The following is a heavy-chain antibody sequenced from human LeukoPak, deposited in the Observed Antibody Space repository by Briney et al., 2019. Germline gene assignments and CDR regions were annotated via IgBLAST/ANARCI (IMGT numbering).Heavy chain of an antibody. CDR3: ARGVLGPYYFDL. D-gene: IGHD7-27*01. CDR1: GGTFIGYY. CDR2: IHYTGAT. J-gene: IGHJ2*01. V-gene: IGHV4-34*01. Sequence: AETLSFACAVYGGTFIGYYWSWIRQPRGKGLEWIGEIHYTGATNYKPSLKSRVTISGDPSKNQVSLRVSSVTAADTAVYYCARGVLGPYYFDLWGRGTLVTVSS.